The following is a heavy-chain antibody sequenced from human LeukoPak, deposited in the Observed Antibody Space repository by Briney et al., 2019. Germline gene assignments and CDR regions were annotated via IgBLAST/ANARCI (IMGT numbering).Heavy chain of an antibody. V-gene: IGHV3-53*01. CDR2: IYSGGTT. J-gene: IGHJ5*02. CDR1: GFTVSSNY. CDR3: AREETAVGGLDL. Sequence: GGSLRLSCAASGFTVSSNYMSWVRQAPGKGLEWVSVIYSGGTTDYADSVKGRFTISRDNPKNTVYLQMNSLRAEDTAVYYCAREETAVGGLDLCGQRTLVTVSS. D-gene: IGHD6-19*01.